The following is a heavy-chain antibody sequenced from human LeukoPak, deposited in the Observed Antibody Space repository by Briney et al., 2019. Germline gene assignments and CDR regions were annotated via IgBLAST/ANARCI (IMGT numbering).Heavy chain of an antibody. D-gene: IGHD1-20*01. Sequence: PGGSLRLSCAASGFTFSDYYMSWIRQAPGKGLEWIGEINHSGSTKYNPSLKSRVTISVDTSKNQFSLKLSSVTAADTAVYYCARGLDNWNVYIFDYWGQGALVTVSS. CDR2: INHSGST. CDR1: GFTFSDYY. CDR3: ARGLDNWNVYIFDY. V-gene: IGHV4-34*01. J-gene: IGHJ4*02.